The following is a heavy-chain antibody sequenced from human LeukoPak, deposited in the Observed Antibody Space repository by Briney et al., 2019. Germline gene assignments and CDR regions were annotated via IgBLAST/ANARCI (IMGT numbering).Heavy chain of an antibody. CDR2: ISSSSSYI. CDR3: CGSEGYGSPTNWFDP. J-gene: IGHJ5*02. CDR1: GVSFSNYN. Sequence: GGSLRLSCAASGVSFSNYNMNWVRQAPGKGLEWVSSISSSSSYIYYPDSVKGRFTISRANAKRLPSMQRNSPRADDTVVYCCCGSEGYGSPTNWFDPWGEGSLVTVS. D-gene: IGHD6-13*01. V-gene: IGHV3-21*01.